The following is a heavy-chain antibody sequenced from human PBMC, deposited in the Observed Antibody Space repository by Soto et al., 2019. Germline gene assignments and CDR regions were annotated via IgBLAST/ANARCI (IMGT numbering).Heavy chain of an antibody. CDR2: SSYTGNT. CDR1: GASITSGNYY. V-gene: IGHV4-39*07. J-gene: IGHJ5*02. CDR3: VRVPGP. Sequence: SETLSLTCTVSGASITSGNYYWGWIRQPPGKGLQWIGSSSYTGNTYFNPSLRSRVTISFDTSKNQFSLKLSSVTAADTAVYYCVRVPGPWGQGTLVTVSS.